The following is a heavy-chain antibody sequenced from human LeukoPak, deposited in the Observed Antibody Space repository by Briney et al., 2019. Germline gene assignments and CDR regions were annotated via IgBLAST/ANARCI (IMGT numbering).Heavy chain of an antibody. V-gene: IGHV3-13*01. CDR2: IGTAGDT. CDR1: GFTFSSYD. CDR3: ARDPRGAGYEALFDY. D-gene: IGHD5-12*01. J-gene: IGHJ4*02. Sequence: GGSLRLSCAASGFTFSSYDMHWVRQATGKGLEWVSAIGTAGDTYYPGSVKGRFTISRENAKNSLYLQMNSLRAEDTAVYYCARDPRGAGYEALFDYWGQGTLVTVSS.